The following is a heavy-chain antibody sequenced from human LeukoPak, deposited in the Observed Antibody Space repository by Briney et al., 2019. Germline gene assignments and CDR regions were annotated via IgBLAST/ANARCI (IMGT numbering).Heavy chain of an antibody. J-gene: IGHJ4*02. CDR3: ARGGYGFDY. D-gene: IGHD5-12*01. V-gene: IGHV3-21*01. CDR1: GFTFSSYS. CDR2: ISSSSSHI. Sequence: KPGGSLRLSCAASGFTFSSYSMNWVRQAPGKGLEWVSSISSSSSHIYYADSVKGRFTISRDNAKNSLYLQMNSLRAEDTAVYYCARGGYGFDYWGQGTLVTVSS.